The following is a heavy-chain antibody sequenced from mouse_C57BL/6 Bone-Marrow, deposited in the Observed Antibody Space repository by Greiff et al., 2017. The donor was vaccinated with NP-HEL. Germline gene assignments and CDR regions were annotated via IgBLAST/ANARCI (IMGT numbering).Heavy chain of an antibody. CDR1: GYTFTSYW. CDR2: IHPNSGST. Sequence: VQLQQPGAELVKPGASVKLSCKASGYTFTSYWMHWVKQRPGQGLEWIGMIHPNSGSTNYNEKFKSKATLTVDKSSSTAYMQLSSLTSEDSAVYYCARYDYDWCVDVWGTGTTVTVSS. D-gene: IGHD2-4*01. J-gene: IGHJ1*03. V-gene: IGHV1-64*01. CDR3: ARYDYDWCVDV.